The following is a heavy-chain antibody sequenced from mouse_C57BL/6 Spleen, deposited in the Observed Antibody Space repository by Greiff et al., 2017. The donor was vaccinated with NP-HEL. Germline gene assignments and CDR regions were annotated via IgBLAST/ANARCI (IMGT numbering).Heavy chain of an antibody. CDR3: ARGDYGSPAMDY. D-gene: IGHD1-1*01. Sequence: QVQLQQSGPELVKPGASVKISCKASGYSFTSYYIHWVKQRPGQGLEWIGWIYPGSGNTKYNEKFKGKATLTADTSSSTAYMQLSSLTSEDSAVYYCARGDYGSPAMDYWGKGTSVTVSS. CDR2: IYPGSGNT. CDR1: GYSFTSYY. V-gene: IGHV1-66*01. J-gene: IGHJ4*01.